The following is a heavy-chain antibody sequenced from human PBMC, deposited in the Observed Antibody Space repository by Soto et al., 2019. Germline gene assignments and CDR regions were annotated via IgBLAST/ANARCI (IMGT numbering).Heavy chain of an antibody. J-gene: IGHJ6*02. CDR2: IYYSGNT. CDR3: ARERHPTSGPLGCVTGGCYGMDV. Sequence: SETLSLTCTVSGGSISSAGYYWIWVRQHPGKGLEWIGSIYYSGNTYYNPSLKSRLTLSVDMSDNQFSLALSSVTAADTAVYFCARERHPTSGPLGCVTGGCYGMDVWGQGTTVTVS. V-gene: IGHV4-31*03. CDR1: GGSISSAGYY. D-gene: IGHD6-19*01.